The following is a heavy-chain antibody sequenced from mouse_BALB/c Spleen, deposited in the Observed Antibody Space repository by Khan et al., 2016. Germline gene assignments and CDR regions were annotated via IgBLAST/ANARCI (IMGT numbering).Heavy chain of an antibody. CDR3: TRLRVLGYFDD. V-gene: IGHV6-6*02. CDR1: GFTFSNYW. CDR2: IRLKSNNYAT. J-gene: IGHJ2*01. D-gene: IGHD6-2*01. Sequence: EVKLEESGGGLVQPGGSMKLSCVASGFTFSNYWMNWVRQSPEKGLEWVAEIRLKSNNYATHYAESVKGRFTISRDDSKSSVYLPMNNLRAEDTGVYYCTRLRVLGYFDDWGQGTTLTVSS.